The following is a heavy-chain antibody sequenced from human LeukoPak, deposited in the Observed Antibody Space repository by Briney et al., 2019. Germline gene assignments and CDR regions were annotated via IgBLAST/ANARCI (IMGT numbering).Heavy chain of an antibody. J-gene: IGHJ6*03. CDR1: GYTLTELS. D-gene: IGHD1/OR15-1a*01. CDR3: ARMAQRGIYMDV. CDR2: FDPEDGET. Sequence: ASVKVSCKVSGYTLTELSMHWVRQAPGKGLEWMGGFDPEDGETIYAQKFQGRVTMTEDTSTDTAYMELSSLRSEDTAVYYCARMAQRGIYMDVWGKWTTVTVSS. V-gene: IGHV1-24*01.